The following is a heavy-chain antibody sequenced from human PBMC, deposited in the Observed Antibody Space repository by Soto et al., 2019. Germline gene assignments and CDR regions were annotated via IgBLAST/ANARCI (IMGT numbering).Heavy chain of an antibody. D-gene: IGHD1-26*01. CDR1: GFTFSSYW. J-gene: IGHJ4*02. CDR3: ASQWEPYYFDY. CDR2: IKQDGSEK. Sequence: GGSLRLSCAASGFTFSSYWMSWVRQAPGKGLEWVANIKQDGSEKYYVDSVKGRFTISRDNAKNSLYLQMNSLRAEDTAVYYCASQWEPYYFDYWGQGTLVTVSS. V-gene: IGHV3-7*03.